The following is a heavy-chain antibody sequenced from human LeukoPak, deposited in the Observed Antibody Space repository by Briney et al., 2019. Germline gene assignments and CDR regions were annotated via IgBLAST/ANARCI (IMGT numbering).Heavy chain of an antibody. CDR1: GGSIGIDDYY. Sequence: KSSETLSLTCTVSGGSIGIDDYYWTWIRQPPGKGLEWIGYIYHRGTTYYNPSLESRVTISVDRSKNQFSLKLSSVTAADTAMFYCARVRDPYYYYMDVWGKGTTVTVSS. J-gene: IGHJ6*03. CDR2: IYHRGTT. CDR3: ARVRDPYYYYMDV. V-gene: IGHV4-30-2*01. D-gene: IGHD5-24*01.